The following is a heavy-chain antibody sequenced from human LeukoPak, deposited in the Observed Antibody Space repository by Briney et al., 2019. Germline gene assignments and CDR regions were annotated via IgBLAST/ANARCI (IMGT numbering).Heavy chain of an antibody. CDR3: ARGSLSYWYFDL. V-gene: IGHV4-31*03. D-gene: IGHD6-19*01. J-gene: IGHJ2*01. Sequence: SETLSLTCTVSGGSISSGGYYWSWIRQHPGKGLEWIGYIYYSGSTYYNPSLKARVTISVDTSKNQFSLKLSSVTAADTAVHYCARGSLSYWYFDLWGRGTLVTVSS. CDR1: GGSISSGGYY. CDR2: IYYSGST.